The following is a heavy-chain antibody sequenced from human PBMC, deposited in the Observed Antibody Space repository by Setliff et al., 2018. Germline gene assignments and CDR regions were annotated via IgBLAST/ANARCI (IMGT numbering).Heavy chain of an antibody. CDR1: GFTVSSNY. J-gene: IGHJ4*02. D-gene: IGHD2-21*01. CDR2: IYSDGSA. Sequence: GGSLRLSCAASGFTVSSNYMTWVRQAPGKGLEWVSLIYSDGSAYYADSVKGRFTISRDNSENTLYLQMNSLRAEDTAVYYCAKDLFILNTIVVMGGFWGQGTLVTVSS. V-gene: IGHV3-66*02. CDR3: AKDLFILNTIVVMGGF.